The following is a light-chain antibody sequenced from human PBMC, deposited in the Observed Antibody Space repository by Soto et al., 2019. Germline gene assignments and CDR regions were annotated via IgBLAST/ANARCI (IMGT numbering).Light chain of an antibody. CDR1: QSVSNNY. V-gene: IGKV3-20*01. J-gene: IGKJ4*01. CDR3: QQYGTTPLT. Sequence: EIVLTQSPGTLSLSPGDRATLSCRASQSVSNNYLAWYQQKPGQAPRLLIYGASSRATGVSDRFSGSGSGTDFTLTISRLEPEDFAVYDCQQYGTTPLTFGGGAQVEIK. CDR2: GAS.